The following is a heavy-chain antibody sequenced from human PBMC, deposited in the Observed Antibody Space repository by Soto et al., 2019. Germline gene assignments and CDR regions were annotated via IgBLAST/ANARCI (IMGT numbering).Heavy chain of an antibody. J-gene: IGHJ3*02. V-gene: IGHV3-23*01. CDR3: VRRAPYLDATGFHAFDI. D-gene: IGHD3-9*01. CDR1: GYNFNKYA. Sequence: GGSLRLSCVASGYNFNKYAVSWVRQAPGKGLEWVSAISSGGDNTHYADSVKGRFTITRDNSKNMLYLEMNSLPVADTAVYYCVRRAPYLDATGFHAFDIWGQGTRVTVSS. CDR2: ISSGGDNT.